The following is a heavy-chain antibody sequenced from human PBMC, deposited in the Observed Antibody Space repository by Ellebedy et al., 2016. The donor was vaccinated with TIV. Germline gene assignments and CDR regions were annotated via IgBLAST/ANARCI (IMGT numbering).Heavy chain of an antibody. CDR1: GFTFTTYW. V-gene: IGHV3-7*03. CDR2: IKQDGSEK. Sequence: GESLKISCAASGFTFTTYWMHWVRQTPGKGLEWVANIKQDGSEKYYADSVEGRFTISRDNAKDSLYLQMNSLRAEDTAVYYCVRCSWSKEWFDPWGQGTRVTVSS. J-gene: IGHJ5*02. D-gene: IGHD6-19*01. CDR3: VRCSWSKEWFDP.